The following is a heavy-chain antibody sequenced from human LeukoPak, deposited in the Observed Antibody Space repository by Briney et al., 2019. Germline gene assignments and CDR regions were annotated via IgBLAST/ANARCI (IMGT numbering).Heavy chain of an antibody. Sequence: SQTLSLTCAISGDSVSSNIAAWNWIRQSPSRGLEWLGRTYYRSKWYNDYAVSVKSRITINPDTSKNQFSLQLNSVTPEDTAVYYCARDPRGYSSGRYDWYFDLWGRGTLVTVSS. CDR3: ARDPRGYSSGRYDWYFDL. J-gene: IGHJ2*01. D-gene: IGHD6-19*01. CDR2: TYYRSKWYN. V-gene: IGHV6-1*01. CDR1: GDSVSSNIAA.